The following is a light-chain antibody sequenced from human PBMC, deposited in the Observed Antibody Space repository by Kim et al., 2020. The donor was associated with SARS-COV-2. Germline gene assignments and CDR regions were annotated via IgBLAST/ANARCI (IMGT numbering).Light chain of an antibody. Sequence: IQLTQSPSSLSASVGDRVTITCRTSQGISGYLAWFQQQPGKAPKLLIYAASTLQGGVPSRFSDSGSGTEFTLTIGSLQPEDFATYYCQQLNSYPPTFGQGTKLEI. V-gene: IGKV1-9*01. J-gene: IGKJ2*01. CDR2: AAS. CDR3: QQLNSYPPT. CDR1: QGISGY.